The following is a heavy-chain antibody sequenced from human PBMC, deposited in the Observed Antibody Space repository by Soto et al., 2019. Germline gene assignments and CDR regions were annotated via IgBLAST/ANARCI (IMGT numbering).Heavy chain of an antibody. CDR3: ARAEVAARDPAEYFQH. CDR1: GGTFSSYA. V-gene: IGHV1-69*01. J-gene: IGHJ1*01. D-gene: IGHD6-25*01. CDR2: IIPIFGTA. Sequence: QVQLVQSGAEVKKPGSSVKVSCKASGGTFSSYAIIWVRQAPGQGLEWMGGIIPIFGTANYAQKFQGRVTVTADESTSTADMELSSLRSEDTAVYYCARAEVAARDPAEYFQHWGQGTLVTVSS.